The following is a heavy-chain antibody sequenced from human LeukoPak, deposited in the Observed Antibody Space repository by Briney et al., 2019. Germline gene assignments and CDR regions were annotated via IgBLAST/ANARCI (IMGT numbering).Heavy chain of an antibody. CDR3: ARRKMVYAYFDP. Sequence: ASVKVSCKASGYTFTSYDISWVRQATGQGLEWMGWMNPNSGNTGYAQKFQGRVTMTRNTSISTAYMELSSLRSEDTAVYYCARRKMVYAYFDPWGQGTLVTVSS. D-gene: IGHD2-8*01. CDR2: MNPNSGNT. J-gene: IGHJ5*02. CDR1: GYTFTSYD. V-gene: IGHV1-8*01.